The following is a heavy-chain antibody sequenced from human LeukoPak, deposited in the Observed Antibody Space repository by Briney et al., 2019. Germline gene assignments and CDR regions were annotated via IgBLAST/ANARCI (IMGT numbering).Heavy chain of an antibody. Sequence: PSETLSLTCAVYGGSFSGYYWSWIRQPPGKGLEWIGEINHSGSTNYNPSLKSRVTISVDTSKNQFSLKLSSVTAADTAVYYCASSGYYPPFDYWGQGTLVTVSS. D-gene: IGHD3-22*01. V-gene: IGHV4-34*01. CDR3: ASSGYYPPFDY. J-gene: IGHJ4*02. CDR2: INHSGST. CDR1: GGSFSGYY.